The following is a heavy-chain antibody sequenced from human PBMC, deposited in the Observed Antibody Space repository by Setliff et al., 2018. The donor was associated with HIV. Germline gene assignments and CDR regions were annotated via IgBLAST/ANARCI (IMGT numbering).Heavy chain of an antibody. V-gene: IGHV1-69*10. CDR1: GGTFSSYA. J-gene: IGHJ2*01. Sequence: GASVKVSCKASGGTFSSYAISWVRQTPGQGLEWMGGIIPILGIANYAQKFQGRVTITADKSISTAYGELSSLRSEDTAVYYCARGWGAERWLQLDPRYFDLWGRGTLVTVSS. CDR3: ARGWGAERWLQLDPRYFDL. CDR2: IIPILGIA. D-gene: IGHD5-12*01.